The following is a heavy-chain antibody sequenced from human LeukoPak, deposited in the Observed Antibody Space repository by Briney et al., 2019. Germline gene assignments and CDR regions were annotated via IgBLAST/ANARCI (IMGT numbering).Heavy chain of an antibody. D-gene: IGHD5-18*01. V-gene: IGHV3-9*01. Sequence: GGSLRLSCATSGFTFSIYAMTWVRQAPGKGLEWVSGISWNSGNIDYADSVKGRFTISRDNAKNSLYLQMNSLRAEDTALYYCAKGRGYNYGYIFGYFDYWGQGTLVTVSS. CDR1: GFTFSIYA. CDR3: AKGRGYNYGYIFGYFDY. J-gene: IGHJ4*02. CDR2: ISWNSGNI.